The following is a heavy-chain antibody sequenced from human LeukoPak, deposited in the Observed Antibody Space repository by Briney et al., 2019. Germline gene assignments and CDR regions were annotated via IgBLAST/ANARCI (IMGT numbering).Heavy chain of an antibody. CDR2: ISSSSYT. Sequence: GGSLRLSCAASGFTFSSYSMNWVRQAPGKGLEWVSSISSSSYTYYADSEKGRFTISRDNAKNSLYLQMNSLRAEDTAVYYCARVGGSYYHLDYWGQGTLVTVSS. CDR3: ARVGGSYYHLDY. V-gene: IGHV3-21*01. J-gene: IGHJ4*02. CDR1: GFTFSSYS. D-gene: IGHD1-26*01.